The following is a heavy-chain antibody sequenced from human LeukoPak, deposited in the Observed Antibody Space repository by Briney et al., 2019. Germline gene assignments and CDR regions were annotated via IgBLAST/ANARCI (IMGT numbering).Heavy chain of an antibody. CDR1: GFTFSSYW. Sequence: PGGSLRLSCAASGFTFSSYWMHWVRPAPGKGLVWVSRINSDGSSTSYADSVKGRFTISRDHAKNTLYLQMNSLRAEDTAVYYCATVPRGDLSKSYLDYWGQGTLVTVSS. D-gene: IGHD4-11*01. CDR3: ATVPRGDLSKSYLDY. J-gene: IGHJ4*02. CDR2: INSDGSST. V-gene: IGHV3-74*01.